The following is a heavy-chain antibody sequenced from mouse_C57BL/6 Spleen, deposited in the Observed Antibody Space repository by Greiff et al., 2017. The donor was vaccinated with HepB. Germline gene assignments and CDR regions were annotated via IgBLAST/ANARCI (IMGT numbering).Heavy chain of an antibody. V-gene: IGHV1-64*01. Sequence: QVQLKQSGAELVKPGASVKLSCKASGYTFTSYWMHWVKQRPGQGLEWIGMIHPNSGSTNYNEKFKSKATLTVDKSSSTAYMQLSSLTSEDSAVYYCASLANWDGFAYWGQGTLVTVSA. J-gene: IGHJ3*01. CDR2: IHPNSGST. D-gene: IGHD4-1*01. CDR3: ASLANWDGFAY. CDR1: GYTFTSYW.